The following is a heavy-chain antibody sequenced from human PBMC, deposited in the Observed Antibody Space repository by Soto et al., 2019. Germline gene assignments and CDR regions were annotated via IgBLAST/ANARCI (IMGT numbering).Heavy chain of an antibody. CDR2: ISSSGSII. J-gene: IGHJ4*02. V-gene: IGHV3-11*01. Sequence: QVQLVVSGGGLVKPGGSLRISCAASGFTFSDYYISWIRQAPGKGLEWVSYISSSGSIIYYADSVKGRFTISRDNAKNLMYLQMNSLRAEDTAVYYCALAGYDSSYYAVTPLSAGHFWCQRTLVTVSS. D-gene: IGHD1-26*01. CDR3: ALAGYDSSYYAVTPLSAGHF. CDR1: GFTFSDYY.